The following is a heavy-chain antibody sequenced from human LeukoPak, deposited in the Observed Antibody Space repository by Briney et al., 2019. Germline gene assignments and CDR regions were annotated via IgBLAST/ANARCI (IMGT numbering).Heavy chain of an antibody. J-gene: IGHJ6*02. V-gene: IGHV3-21*01. Sequence: GGPVRLSCAPSGFPFSSYSMNGVRQAPGKGRDGVSSISRSSSYIYYADSVKRRFTISRDKAKNSMYLQMNRLRAEDTAVYYCARGIAAAGTRNYGMDVWGQGTTVTVSS. CDR2: ISRSSSYI. CDR3: ARGIAAAGTRNYGMDV. CDR1: GFPFSSYS. D-gene: IGHD6-13*01.